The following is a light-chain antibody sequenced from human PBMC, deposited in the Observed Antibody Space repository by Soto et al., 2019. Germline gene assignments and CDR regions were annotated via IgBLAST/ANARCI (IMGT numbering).Light chain of an antibody. J-gene: IGLJ3*02. CDR1: SSDVGAYNY. V-gene: IGLV2-8*01. CDR3: SSFAASNTWV. CDR2: EVT. Sequence: QSVLTQPPSASGSPGQSVTISCTGTSSDVGAYNYVSWYQQHAGKAPKLVIYEVTKRPSGVPDRFSGSKSANTASLTVSGLQAEDEADYYCSSFAASNTWVFGGGTKATVX.